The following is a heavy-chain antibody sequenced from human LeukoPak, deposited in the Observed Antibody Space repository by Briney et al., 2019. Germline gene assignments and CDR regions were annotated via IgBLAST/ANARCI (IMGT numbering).Heavy chain of an antibody. V-gene: IGHV4-59*01. CDR2: IYYSGST. Sequence: SETLSLTCTVFGGSISSYYWSWIRQPPGKGLEWIGYIYYSGSTNYNPSLKSRVTISVDTSKNQFSLKLSSVTAADTAVYYCARGDVYYYGMDVWGQGTTVTVSS. J-gene: IGHJ6*02. CDR3: ARGDVYYYGMDV. CDR1: GGSISSYY.